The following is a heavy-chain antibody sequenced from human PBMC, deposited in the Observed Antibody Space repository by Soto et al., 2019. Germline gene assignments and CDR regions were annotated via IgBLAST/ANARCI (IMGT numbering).Heavy chain of an antibody. J-gene: IGHJ5*02. Sequence: QVQLVQSGAEVKKPGASVRVSCRTSGYTFTSYAIHWVRQAPGQGLEWMAWSYIGNGNTKYSQKFQGRVTVSRDTSASTAYMELSSLRAEDTAVYYFAREPRCGGVCYDHWLDPWGQGTLVTVSS. D-gene: IGHD2-21*02. V-gene: IGHV1-3*04. CDR2: SYIGNGNT. CDR1: GYTFTSYA. CDR3: AREPRCGGVCYDHWLDP.